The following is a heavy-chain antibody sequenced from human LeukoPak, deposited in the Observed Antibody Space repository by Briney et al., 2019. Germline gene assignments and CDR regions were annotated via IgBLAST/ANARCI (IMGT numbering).Heavy chain of an antibody. CDR2: IIPILGIA. J-gene: IGHJ3*02. Sequence: SVKVSCKASGGTFSSYTISWVRQAPGQGLEWRGRIIPILGIANYAKKFQGRVTITADKSTSTAYMELSSLRSEDTAVYYCARGPSQWFGESAFDIWGQGTMVTVSS. CDR1: GGTFSSYT. CDR3: ARGPSQWFGESAFDI. V-gene: IGHV1-69*02. D-gene: IGHD3-10*01.